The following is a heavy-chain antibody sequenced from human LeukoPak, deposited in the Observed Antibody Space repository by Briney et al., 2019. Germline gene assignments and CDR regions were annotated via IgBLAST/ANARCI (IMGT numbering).Heavy chain of an antibody. Sequence: ASVKVSCKASGGTFSTYPFTWLRQAPGQGLEWMGGIIPIFGTTSYAQKFQGRVTITADESTSTAYMELSSLTSEDTAVYYCARDSAGRITIFGVPSKDDYYYMDVWGKGTTVTVSS. D-gene: IGHD3-3*01. CDR1: GGTFSTYP. J-gene: IGHJ6*03. CDR2: IIPIFGTT. CDR3: ARDSAGRITIFGVPSKDDYYYMDV. V-gene: IGHV1-69*13.